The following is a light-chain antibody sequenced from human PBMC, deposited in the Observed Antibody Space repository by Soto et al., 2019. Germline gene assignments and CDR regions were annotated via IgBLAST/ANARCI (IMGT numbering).Light chain of an antibody. CDR2: EVN. J-gene: IGLJ2*01. CDR1: SSDVGKYTF. V-gene: IGLV2-23*02. Sequence: QSVLTQPASVSGAPGQSITISCTGTSSDVGKYTFVSWYGQHPGKAPKLIIFEVNKRPSGVSNRFSGSKSGNTASLTISGLQADDEANYYCCLYGGSNNYVVFGGGTKLTVL. CDR3: CLYGGSNNYVV.